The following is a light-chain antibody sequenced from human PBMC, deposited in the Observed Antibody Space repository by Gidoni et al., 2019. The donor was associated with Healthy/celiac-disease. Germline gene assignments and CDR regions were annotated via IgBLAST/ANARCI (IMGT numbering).Light chain of an antibody. CDR2: WAS. CDR3: QQYYSFFVT. Sequence: DIVMTQSPDSLAVSLGERATINCKSSQSVLYSSNNKNYLAWYQQKPGQPPKLLIYWASTRESGVPDRFSGSGSGTDFTLTISSLQAEDVAVYYCQQYYSFFVTFGQGTKVEIK. V-gene: IGKV4-1*01. J-gene: IGKJ1*01. CDR1: QSVLYSSNNKNY.